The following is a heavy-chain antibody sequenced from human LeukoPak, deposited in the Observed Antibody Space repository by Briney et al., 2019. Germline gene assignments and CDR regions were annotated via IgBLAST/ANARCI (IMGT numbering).Heavy chain of an antibody. J-gene: IGHJ3*02. CDR3: ARLLYGDYAYGAFDI. Sequence: SETLSLTCTVSGGSISSYYWSWIRQPPGKGLEWIGYIYYSGSTNYNPSLKSRVTISVDTSKNQFSLKLSSVTAADTAVYYCARLLYGDYAYGAFDIWGQGTMVTVSS. V-gene: IGHV4-59*01. CDR1: GGSISSYY. D-gene: IGHD4-17*01. CDR2: IYYSGST.